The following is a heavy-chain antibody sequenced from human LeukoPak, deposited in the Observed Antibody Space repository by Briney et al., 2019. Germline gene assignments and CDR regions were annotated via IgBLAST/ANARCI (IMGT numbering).Heavy chain of an antibody. CDR1: GFTFSSCS. D-gene: IGHD6-6*01. CDR3: ARGGHSSSETDY. V-gene: IGHV3-21*01. CDR2: ISSSSSYI. J-gene: IGHJ4*02. Sequence: GGSLRLSCAASGFTFSSCSMNWVRQAPGKGLEWVSSISSSSSYIYYADSVKGRFTISRDNAKNSLYLQMNSLRAEDTAVYYCARGGHSSSETDYWGQGTLVTVSS.